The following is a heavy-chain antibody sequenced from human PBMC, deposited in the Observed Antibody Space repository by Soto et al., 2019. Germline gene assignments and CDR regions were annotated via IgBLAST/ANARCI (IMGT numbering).Heavy chain of an antibody. CDR1: GDSISSTNYY. J-gene: IGHJ3*02. D-gene: IGHD3-22*01. CDR3: ARPGYYDSSGYWRSPFDI. V-gene: IGHV4-39*01. Sequence: QLQLQESGPGLVKPSETLSLTCTVSGDSISSTNYYWGWIRQPPGKGLEWIGSMHYSGNTYYNPSLKSRVTISVDTSKNQVSLKLSSVTAADTAVYYCARPGYYDSSGYWRSPFDICGQGTMVTVSS. CDR2: MHYSGNT.